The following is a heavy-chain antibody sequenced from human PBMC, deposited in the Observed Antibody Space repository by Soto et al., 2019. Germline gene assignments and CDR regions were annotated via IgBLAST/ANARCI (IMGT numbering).Heavy chain of an antibody. J-gene: IGHJ4*02. CDR1: GFTFSSYG. V-gene: IGHV3-30*03. D-gene: IGHD2-8*02. CDR2: ISKDGSVK. CDR3: TGEVASGY. Sequence: QVQLVESGGGVVKPGRSLRLSCAASGFTFSSYGMPWVRQAPGKGLEWVAVISKDGSVKYYADSVKGRFTISRDNSQNTLYLQMNSLGAEDTAVYYCTGEVASGYWGQGTLVTVSS.